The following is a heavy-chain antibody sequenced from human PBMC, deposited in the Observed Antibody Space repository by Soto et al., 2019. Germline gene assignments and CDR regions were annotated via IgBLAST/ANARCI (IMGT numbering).Heavy chain of an antibody. V-gene: IGHV3-7*03. CDR2: IKQDGSDK. Sequence: EVQLVESGGGLVQPGGSLRLSCAASGFTFSSYWMSWVRQAPGKGLEWVANIKQDGSDKYYVDSVKGRFTISRDNEKNSLYLQRNSLGAEDSAEDYCAREIEGSGWYGWFEPWGQGTLVTVSS. J-gene: IGHJ5*02. D-gene: IGHD6-19*01. CDR3: AREIEGSGWYGWFEP. CDR1: GFTFSSYW.